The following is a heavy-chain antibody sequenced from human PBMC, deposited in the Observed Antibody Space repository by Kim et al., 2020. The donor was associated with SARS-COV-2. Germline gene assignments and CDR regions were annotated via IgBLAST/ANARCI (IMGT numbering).Heavy chain of an antibody. V-gene: IGHV3-48*02. D-gene: IGHD4-17*01. CDR3: ARDRYGDFSFDY. J-gene: IGHJ4*02. Sequence: ADSVTGRFTISRNNAKNSLYLQMNSLRDEDTAVYYCARDRYGDFSFDYWGQGTLVTVSS.